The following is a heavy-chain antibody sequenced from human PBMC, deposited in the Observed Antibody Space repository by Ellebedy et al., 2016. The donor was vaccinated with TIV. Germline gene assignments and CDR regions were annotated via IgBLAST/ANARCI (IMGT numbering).Heavy chain of an antibody. CDR2: INPNSGGT. V-gene: IGHV1-2*02. CDR3: ARVGVQWLVPFDY. J-gene: IGHJ4*02. CDR1: GYTFTGYY. Sequence: AASVTVSCKASGYTFTGYYMHWVRQAPGQGLEWMGWINPNSGGTNYAQKFQGRVTMNRDTSISTAYMELGRLSSDDTAVYYCARVGVQWLVPFDYWGQGTLVTVSS. D-gene: IGHD6-19*01.